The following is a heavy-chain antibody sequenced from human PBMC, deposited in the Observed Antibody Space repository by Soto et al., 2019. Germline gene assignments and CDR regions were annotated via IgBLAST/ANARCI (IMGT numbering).Heavy chain of an antibody. CDR3: ARVRKIGYSSGPDAFDI. Sequence: SVNVSCKASGGTFSSYTISWVRQAPGQGLEWMGRIIPILGIANYAQKFQGRVTITADKSTSTAYMELSSLRSEDTAVYYCARVRKIGYSSGPDAFDIWGQGTMVTVSS. V-gene: IGHV1-69*02. CDR1: GGTFSSYT. CDR2: IIPILGIA. J-gene: IGHJ3*02. D-gene: IGHD6-19*01.